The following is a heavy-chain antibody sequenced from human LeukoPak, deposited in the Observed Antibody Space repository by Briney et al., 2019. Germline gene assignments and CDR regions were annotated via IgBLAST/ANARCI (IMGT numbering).Heavy chain of an antibody. V-gene: IGHV3-11*01. CDR1: GFTFSDYY. D-gene: IGHD2-15*01. Sequence: GGSLRLSCAASGFTFSDYYMSWIRQAPGKGLEWVSYISSSGSTIYYADSVKGRFTISRDNSKNTLYLQMNSLRAEDTAVYYCAKDRTDCSGGSCYLPQDYMDVWGKGTTVTVSS. CDR2: ISSSGSTI. CDR3: AKDRTDCSGGSCYLPQDYMDV. J-gene: IGHJ6*03.